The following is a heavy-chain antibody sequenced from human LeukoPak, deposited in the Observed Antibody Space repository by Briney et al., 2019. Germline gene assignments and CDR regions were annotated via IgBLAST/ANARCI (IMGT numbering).Heavy chain of an antibody. J-gene: IGHJ4*02. V-gene: IGHV4-4*07. CDR1: GGSISSYY. Sequence: SETLSLTCTVSGGSISSYYWSWIRQPAGKGLEWIERIYTSGSTNYNPSLKSRVTMSVDTSKNQFSLKLSSVTAADTAVYYCARDSGKSFDSSGYPYYFEYWGQGTLVTVSS. CDR2: IYTSGST. CDR3: ARDSGKSFDSSGYPYYFEY. D-gene: IGHD3-22*01.